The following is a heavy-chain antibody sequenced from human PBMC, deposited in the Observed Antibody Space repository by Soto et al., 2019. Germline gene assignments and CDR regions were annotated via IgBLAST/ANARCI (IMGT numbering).Heavy chain of an antibody. Sequence: QVQLVQSGAEVKKPGSSVKVSCKASGGTFSSYAISWVRQAPGQGLEWMGGIIPICGTANYAQKFQGRVTITADESKRTAYMELSSLRSEDTAVNYCAGRLLAVAGDRGGAFDIWGQGTMVTVSS. CDR2: IIPICGTA. V-gene: IGHV1-69*01. D-gene: IGHD6-19*01. CDR1: GGTFSSYA. CDR3: AGRLLAVAGDRGGAFDI. J-gene: IGHJ3*02.